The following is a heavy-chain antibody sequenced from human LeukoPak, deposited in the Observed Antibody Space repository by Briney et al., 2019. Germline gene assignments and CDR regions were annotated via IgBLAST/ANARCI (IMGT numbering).Heavy chain of an antibody. J-gene: IGHJ4*02. D-gene: IGHD3-9*01. V-gene: IGHV3-48*01. CDR2: ISSSSTI. CDR3: ARDATYYDILTGPNDY. CDR1: GFTFSSYS. Sequence: GGSLRLSCAASGFTFSSYSMNWVRQAPGKGLEWVSYISSSSTIYYADSVKGRFTISRDNAKNSLYLQMNSLRAEDTAVYYCARDATYYDILTGPNDYWGQGTLVTVSS.